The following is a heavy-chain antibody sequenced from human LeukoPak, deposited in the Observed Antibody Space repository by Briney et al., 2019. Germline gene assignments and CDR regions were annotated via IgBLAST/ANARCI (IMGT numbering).Heavy chain of an antibody. CDR2: ISSSSNYI. CDR3: ARPLQGSYAMDV. Sequence: PGGSLRLSCAASGFTFRSYGMSWVRQAPGKGLEWVASISSSSNYIRYADSMKGRVTISRDNAKNSLYLQMDSLRVDDTAVYYCARPLQGSYAMDVWGLGTTVIVSS. CDR1: GFTFRSYG. V-gene: IGHV3-21*06. J-gene: IGHJ6*02.